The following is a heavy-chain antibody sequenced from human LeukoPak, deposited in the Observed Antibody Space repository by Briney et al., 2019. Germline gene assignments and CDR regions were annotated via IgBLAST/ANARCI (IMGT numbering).Heavy chain of an antibody. Sequence: GGSLRLSCAASGFTFSSYAMHWVRQAPGKGLEWVAVISYDGSNKYYADSVKGRFTISRDNSKNTLYLQMNSLRAEDTAVYYCASEDSIGPTSWGQGTLVTVSS. CDR3: ASEDSIGPTS. V-gene: IGHV3-30-3*01. CDR1: GFTFSSYA. J-gene: IGHJ4*02. CDR2: ISYDGSNK. D-gene: IGHD3-22*01.